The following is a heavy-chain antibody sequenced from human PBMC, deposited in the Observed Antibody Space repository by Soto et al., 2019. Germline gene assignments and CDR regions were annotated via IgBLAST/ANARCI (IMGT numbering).Heavy chain of an antibody. J-gene: IGHJ5*02. D-gene: IGHD6-13*01. CDR2: IIPLFGTT. Sequence: QVQLVQSGAEVRMPGSSVKVSCKASGGTFSTYPINWVRQAPGQGLEWMGGIIPLFGTTNYAQKFKGRVTITADESTSTAYMELSSLRAEDAAVYYCARGATHGSSWYFSFDPWGQGTLVTVSS. CDR1: GGTFSTYP. CDR3: ARGATHGSSWYFSFDP. V-gene: IGHV1-69*01.